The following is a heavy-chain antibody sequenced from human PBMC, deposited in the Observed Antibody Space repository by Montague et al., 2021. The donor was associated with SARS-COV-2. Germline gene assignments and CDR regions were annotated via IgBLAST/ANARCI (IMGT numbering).Heavy chain of an antibody. CDR2: IDPGDSYT. Sequence: QSGAEVKKPGESLRISCKGSGYIFISHWITWVRQMPGKGLEWMGIIDPGDSYTKYSPSFQGHVPISVGKSISTAYLQWSSLKASDTAMYYCARRGRPSSGYNTGYIDYWGQGTLVTVSS. CDR3: ARRGRPSSGYNTGYIDY. CDR1: GYIFISHW. V-gene: IGHV5-10-1*01. J-gene: IGHJ4*02. D-gene: IGHD5-12*01.